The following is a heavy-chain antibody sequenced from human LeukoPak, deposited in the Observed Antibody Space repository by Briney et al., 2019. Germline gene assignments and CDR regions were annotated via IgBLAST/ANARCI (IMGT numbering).Heavy chain of an antibody. D-gene: IGHD3-22*01. CDR1: GGTFSSYD. CDR3: ARPTSPLVVIDAFDI. Sequence: VASVKVSCKASGGTFSSYDISWVRQAPGQGLEWMGGIMPMFGKANYAQKFQGRVTITADKSTSTAYMELSSLRSEDTAVYYCARPTSPLVVIDAFDIWGQGTMVTVSS. CDR2: IMPMFGKA. V-gene: IGHV1-69*06. J-gene: IGHJ3*02.